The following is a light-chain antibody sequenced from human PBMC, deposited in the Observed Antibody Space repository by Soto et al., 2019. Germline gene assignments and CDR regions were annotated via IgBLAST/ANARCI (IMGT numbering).Light chain of an antibody. Sequence: QSALTQPPSASGSPGQSVTISCNETSSDVGGYNYVSWYQQHPGKAPKLMIYEVSKRPSGVPDRFSGSKSGNTASLTVSGLQAEDEADYYCSSYAGSNNHVVFGGGTKLTVL. V-gene: IGLV2-8*01. CDR1: SSDVGGYNY. CDR3: SSYAGSNNHVV. J-gene: IGLJ2*01. CDR2: EVS.